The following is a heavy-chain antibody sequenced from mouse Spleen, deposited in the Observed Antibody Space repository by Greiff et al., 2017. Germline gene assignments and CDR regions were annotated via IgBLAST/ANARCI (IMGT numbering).Heavy chain of an antibody. J-gene: IGHJ3*01. V-gene: IGHV1-9*01. CDR1: GYTFSSYW. CDR3: ARGVGRTWFAY. D-gene: IGHD4-1*01. Sequence: VKVVESGAELMKPGASVKISCKATGYTFSSYWIEWVKQRPGHGLEWIGEILPGSGSTNYNEKFKGKATFTADTSSNTAYMQLSSLTSEDSAVYYCARGVGRTWFAYWGQGTLVTVSA. CDR2: ILPGSGST.